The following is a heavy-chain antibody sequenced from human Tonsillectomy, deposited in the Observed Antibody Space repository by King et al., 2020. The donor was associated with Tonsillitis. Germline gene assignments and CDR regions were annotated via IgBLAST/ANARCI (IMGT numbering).Heavy chain of an antibody. CDR1: GFTFSSYW. CDR3: ARVVGNLDYFDY. V-gene: IGHV3-74*02. J-gene: IGHJ4*02. Sequence: GQLVQSGGGLVQPGGSLRLSCAASGFTFSSYWMHWVRQAPGKGLVWVSRINSDGGSTSYADSVKGRFTISRDNAKNTLYLQMNSLRAEDTAVYYCARVVGNLDYFDYWGQGTLVTVSS. D-gene: IGHD4-23*01. CDR2: INSDGGST.